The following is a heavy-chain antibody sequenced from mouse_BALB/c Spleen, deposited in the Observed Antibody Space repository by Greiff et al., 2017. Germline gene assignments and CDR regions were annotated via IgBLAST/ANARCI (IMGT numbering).Heavy chain of an antibody. CDR2: IYPGSGST. CDR3: ARWSYYYGSNWYFDV. CDR1: GYTFTDYV. V-gene: IGHV1-77*01. J-gene: IGHJ1*01. D-gene: IGHD1-1*01. Sequence: QVQLQQSGAELVKPGASVKMSCKASGYTFTDYVISWVKQRTGQGLEWIGEIYPGSGSTYYNEKFKGKATLTADKSSNTAYMQLSSLTSEDSAVYFCARWSYYYGSNWYFDVWGAGTTVTVSS.